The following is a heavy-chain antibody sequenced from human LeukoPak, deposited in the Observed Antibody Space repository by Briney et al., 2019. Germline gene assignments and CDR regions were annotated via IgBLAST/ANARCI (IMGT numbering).Heavy chain of an antibody. CDR3: ARPSLDYGGIDAFDF. V-gene: IGHV4-30-4*01. J-gene: IGHJ3*01. Sequence: ASETLSLTCTVSGGSIISADHYWSWIRQPPGKGLEWIGYIFYSGSTYYNPSLKSRLTISVDTSKNQFSLKLSSVTAADTAVYYCARPSLDYGGIDAFDFWGQGTLVTVSS. CDR2: IFYSGST. D-gene: IGHD4-23*01. CDR1: GGSIISADHY.